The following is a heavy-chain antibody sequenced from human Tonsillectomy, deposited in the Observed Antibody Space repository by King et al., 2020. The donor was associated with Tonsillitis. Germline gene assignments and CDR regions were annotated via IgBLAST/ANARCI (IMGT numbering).Heavy chain of an antibody. Sequence: VQLVESGGCLIQAGGSLRLSCSASGFPVSSNYMSWVRQAPGKGLEWVSVLYTDGTPKYADSVKGRFTISRDNSKNTLYLQMNTLRAEDTAVYYCTRDYYGSGSHSFSEYWGQAPWSPSPQ. CDR1: GFPVSSNY. D-gene: IGHD3-10*01. CDR3: TRDYYGSGSHSFSEY. V-gene: IGHV3-53*01. J-gene: IGHJ1*01. CDR2: LYTDGTP.